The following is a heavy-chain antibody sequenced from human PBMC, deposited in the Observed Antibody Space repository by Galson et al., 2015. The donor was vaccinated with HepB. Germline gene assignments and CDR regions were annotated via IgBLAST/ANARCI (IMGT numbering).Heavy chain of an antibody. J-gene: IGHJ4*02. CDR1: GFTFRNYW. CDR3: GTDKWGFPDY. CDR2: IKGDGSGI. V-gene: IGHV3-74*03. Sequence: SLRLSCAASGFTFRNYWMVWVRQAPGKGLVWVSRIKGDGSGITYVDSVKGRFTISGDNAKNTVYLETNSLRDEDTAVYYCGTDKWGFPDYWGQGTLVTVSS. D-gene: IGHD7-27*01.